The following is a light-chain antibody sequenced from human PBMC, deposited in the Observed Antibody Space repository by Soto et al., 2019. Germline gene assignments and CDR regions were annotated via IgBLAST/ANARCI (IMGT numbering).Light chain of an antibody. V-gene: IGKV1-39*01. CDR2: AAS. J-gene: IGKJ1*01. Sequence: DVQITHSPSSLSASVGDRVTITFPASQSIKKSLNWYQQKPGKAPKLLIFAASNLQSGVPSRFSGSGSGTDFTLTISSLQAEDFATYYCQQNYITPPWTFGPGTKVDIK. CDR1: QSIKKS. CDR3: QQNYITPPWT.